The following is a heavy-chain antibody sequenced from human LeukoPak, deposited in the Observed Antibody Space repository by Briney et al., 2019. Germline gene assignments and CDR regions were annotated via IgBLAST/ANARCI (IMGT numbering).Heavy chain of an antibody. J-gene: IGHJ6*03. CDR2: INHSGST. V-gene: IGHV4-34*01. CDR1: GGSFSGYY. Sequence: PSETLSLTCAVYGGSFSGYYWSWIRQPPGKGLEWIGEINHSGSTNYNPSLKSRVTISVDTSKNQFSLKLSSVTAADTAVYYCARTPGYYYYMDVWGKGTTVTVSS. CDR3: ARTPGYYYYMDV.